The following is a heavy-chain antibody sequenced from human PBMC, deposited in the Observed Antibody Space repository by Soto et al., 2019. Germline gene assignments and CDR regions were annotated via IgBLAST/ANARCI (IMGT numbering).Heavy chain of an antibody. V-gene: IGHV4-31*03. CDR1: GGSISSGGYY. Sequence: SETLSLTCTVSGGSISSGGYYWSWIRHHPGKGLEWIGYIYYSGSTYYNPSLKSRVTISVDTSKNQFSLKLSSVTAADTAVYYCARAPPGKEGYYYMDVWGKGTTVTVSS. J-gene: IGHJ6*03. CDR3: ARAPPGKEGYYYMDV. D-gene: IGHD6-13*01. CDR2: IYYSGST.